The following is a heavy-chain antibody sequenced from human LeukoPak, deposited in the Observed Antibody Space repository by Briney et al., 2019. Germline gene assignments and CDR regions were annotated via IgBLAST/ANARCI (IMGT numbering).Heavy chain of an antibody. D-gene: IGHD5-18*01. CDR2: ISGSGGST. V-gene: IGHV3-23*01. Sequence: GGSLRLSCAASGFTFSSYAMSWVRQAPGKGLEWVSAISGSGGSTYYADSVKGRFTISRDNAKNSLYLQMNSLRAEDTAVYYCARELGSYSYGLDYWGQGTLVTVSS. J-gene: IGHJ4*02. CDR1: GFTFSSYA. CDR3: ARELGSYSYGLDY.